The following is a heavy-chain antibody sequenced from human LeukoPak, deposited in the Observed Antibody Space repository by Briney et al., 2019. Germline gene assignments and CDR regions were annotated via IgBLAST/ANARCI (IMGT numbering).Heavy chain of an antibody. Sequence: SETLSLTCTVSGGSISSYYWGWIRQPAGKGLEWIGRIYTSGSTSYNPSLKSRVTMSVDTSENQFSLKLSSVTAADTAVYYCARGLFINWFDPWGQGTLVTVSS. V-gene: IGHV4-4*07. D-gene: IGHD2-21*01. CDR2: IYTSGST. CDR3: ARGLFINWFDP. J-gene: IGHJ5*02. CDR1: GGSISSYY.